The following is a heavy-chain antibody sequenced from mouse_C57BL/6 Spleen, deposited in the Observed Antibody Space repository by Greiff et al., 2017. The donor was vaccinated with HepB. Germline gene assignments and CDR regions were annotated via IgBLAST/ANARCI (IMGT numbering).Heavy chain of an antibody. CDR2: IYPGDGDT. CDR3: SREAIIPDAMDY. CDR1: GYAFSSSW. J-gene: IGHJ4*01. V-gene: IGHV1-82*01. D-gene: IGHD1-2*01. Sequence: QVQLKESGPELVKPGASVKISCKASGYAFSSSWMNWVKQRPGKGLEWIGRIYPGDGDTNYNGTFKGKATLTADQSYSTADLQHSRLTSEDSAVYFCSREAIIPDAMDYWGQGTSVTVSS.